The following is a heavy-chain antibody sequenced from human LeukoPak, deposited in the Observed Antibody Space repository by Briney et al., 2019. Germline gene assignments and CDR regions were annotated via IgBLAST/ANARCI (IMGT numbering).Heavy chain of an antibody. Sequence: PSETLSLTCTVSGGSISSGGYYWTWIRQPPGKGLEWIGYSYRGGSTNYNPSLKSRVTISVDKSKNQFSLKLSSVTAADTAVYYCASRPGYYDSSGYQSYYFDYWGQGTLVTVSS. V-gene: IGHV4-30-2*01. CDR3: ASRPGYYDSSGYQSYYFDY. CDR1: GGSISSGGYY. J-gene: IGHJ4*02. D-gene: IGHD3-22*01. CDR2: SYRGGST.